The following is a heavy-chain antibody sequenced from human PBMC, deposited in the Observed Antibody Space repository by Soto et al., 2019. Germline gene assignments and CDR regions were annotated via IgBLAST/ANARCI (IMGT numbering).Heavy chain of an antibody. CDR2: IRSKAYGGTT. CDR3: TRVPHVYRGIVPIGYFDY. Sequence: AGGSLRLSCTASGFTFGDYAMSWVRQAPGKGLEWVGFIRSKAYGGTTEYAASVKGRFTISRDDSKSIAYLQMNSLKTEDTAVYYCTRVPHVYRGIVPIGYFDYWGQGTLVTVSS. V-gene: IGHV3-49*04. D-gene: IGHD2-2*01. J-gene: IGHJ4*02. CDR1: GFTFGDYA.